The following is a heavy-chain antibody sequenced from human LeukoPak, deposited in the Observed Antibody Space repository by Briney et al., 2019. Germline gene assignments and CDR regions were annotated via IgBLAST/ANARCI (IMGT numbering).Heavy chain of an antibody. CDR3: AKESRGGELNQEGFDY. D-gene: IGHD1-26*01. CDR2: IRYDGSNK. V-gene: IGHV3-30*02. CDR1: GFTFSSYG. Sequence: GGSLSLSCAASGFTFSSYGMHWVRQAPGKGLEWVAFIRYDGSNKYYADSVKGRFTISRDNSKNTPYLQMNSLRAEDTAVYYCAKESRGGELNQEGFDYWGQGTLVTVSS. J-gene: IGHJ4*02.